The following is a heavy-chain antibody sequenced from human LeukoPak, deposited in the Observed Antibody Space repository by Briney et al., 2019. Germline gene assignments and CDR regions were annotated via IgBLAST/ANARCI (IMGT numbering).Heavy chain of an antibody. Sequence: GASVKVSCKASGYTFSDYYMHWVRQAPGQGLEWMGWINPNSGGTKYAQEFQGRVTMTRDTSISTAYMELSRLRSDDTAVYYCAGVYYDGSGSFDYWGQGTLVTVSS. V-gene: IGHV1-2*02. D-gene: IGHD3-22*01. J-gene: IGHJ4*02. CDR3: AGVYYDGSGSFDY. CDR2: INPNSGGT. CDR1: GYTFSDYY.